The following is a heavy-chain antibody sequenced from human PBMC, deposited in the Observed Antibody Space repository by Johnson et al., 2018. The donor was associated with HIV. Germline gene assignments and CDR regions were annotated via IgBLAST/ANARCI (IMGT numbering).Heavy chain of an antibody. J-gene: IGHJ3*02. CDR1: GFTFSTYG. Sequence: QVQLMESGGGVVQPGRSLRLSCAASGFTFSTYGMHWVRQAPGKGLEGVATISYDGSNKYYADSVKGRFTISRDNSKNTLYLQMNSLRAEDTALYYCTKEGRAFDIWGQGTMVTVSS. CDR2: ISYDGSNK. V-gene: IGHV3-30*18. CDR3: TKEGRAFDI.